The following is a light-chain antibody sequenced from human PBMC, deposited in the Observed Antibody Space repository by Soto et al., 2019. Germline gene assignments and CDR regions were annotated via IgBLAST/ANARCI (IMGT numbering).Light chain of an antibody. CDR3: GTWDSSLSAGV. V-gene: IGLV1-51*01. CDR2: DNN. Sequence: QSVLTQPPSVSAAPGQKVTISCSGSNSNIGNSYVSWYQQLPRTAPKLLIYDNNKRPSGIPDRFSGSKSGTSATLGITGLQTGDEADYYCGTWDSSLSAGVFGGGTKVTVL. CDR1: NSNIGNSY. J-gene: IGLJ2*01.